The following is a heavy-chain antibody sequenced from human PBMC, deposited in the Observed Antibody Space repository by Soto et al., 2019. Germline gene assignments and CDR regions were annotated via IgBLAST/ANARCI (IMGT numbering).Heavy chain of an antibody. D-gene: IGHD2-15*01. Sequence: QVQLVQSGAEVKKPGASVKVSCKASGYTFTSYGISWVRQAPGQGLEWMGWISAYNGNTNYAQKLQGRVTMTTDTSTRTAYMELRSLRSDDTAVYSCARDRVVVVGHLVWFDPWGQGTLVTVSS. J-gene: IGHJ5*02. V-gene: IGHV1-18*01. CDR2: ISAYNGNT. CDR1: GYTFTSYG. CDR3: ARDRVVVVGHLVWFDP.